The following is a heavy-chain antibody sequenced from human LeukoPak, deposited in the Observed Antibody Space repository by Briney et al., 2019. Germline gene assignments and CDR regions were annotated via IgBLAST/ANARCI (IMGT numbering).Heavy chain of an antibody. Sequence: GGSLRLSCAASGFTFSSYAMSWVRQAPGKGLEWVSAISGSGGSTYYADSVKGRFTISRDNSKNTLHLQMNSLRAEDTAVYYCAKGPNWGDHWYFDLWGRGTLVTVSS. CDR3: AKGPNWGDHWYFDL. CDR1: GFTFSSYA. V-gene: IGHV3-23*01. D-gene: IGHD7-27*01. J-gene: IGHJ2*01. CDR2: ISGSGGST.